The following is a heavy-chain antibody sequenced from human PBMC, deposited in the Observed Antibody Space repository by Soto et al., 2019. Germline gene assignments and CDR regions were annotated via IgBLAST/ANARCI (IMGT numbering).Heavy chain of an antibody. CDR2: IRSKANSYAT. J-gene: IGHJ4*02. Sequence: EVQLVESGGDLVQPGGSLKLSCAASGFTFSGSSMHWVRQASGKGLEWLGRIRSKANSYATASAASVTGRCSIVRDDSKNPAYLQMNSVRTEDTAVYYCTSPWDSGDYWGPGTLVTVSS. V-gene: IGHV3-73*02. CDR3: TSPWDSGDY. D-gene: IGHD1-26*01. CDR1: GFTFSGSS.